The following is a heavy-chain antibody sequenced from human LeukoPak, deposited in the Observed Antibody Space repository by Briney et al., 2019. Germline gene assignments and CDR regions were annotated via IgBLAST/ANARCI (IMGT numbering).Heavy chain of an antibody. D-gene: IGHD6-13*01. CDR1: GFTFSDYY. CDR2: ISSSGNTT. CDR3: ARDGGSSWYFDY. Sequence: SGGSLRLSCAASGFTFSDYYMSWIRQAPGKGLEWVSYISSSGNTTYHADSVEGRFTISRDNAKNSLYLQMSSLRAEDTAVYYCARDGGSSWYFDYWGQGTLVTVSS. J-gene: IGHJ4*02. V-gene: IGHV3-11*04.